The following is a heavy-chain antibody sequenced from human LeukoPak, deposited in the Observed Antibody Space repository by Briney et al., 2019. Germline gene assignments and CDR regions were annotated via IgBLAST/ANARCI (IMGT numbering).Heavy chain of an antibody. CDR2: ISGSGGST. J-gene: IGHJ4*02. V-gene: IGHV3-23*01. D-gene: IGHD6-13*01. CDR1: GFTFRSYA. Sequence: GVSLRLSCAASGFTFRSYAMSWVRQAPGKGLEWVSAISGSGGSTYYGDSVKGRFTISRDNSKNTLYLQMNSLRAEDTAVYYCAKVNSSPAGSGIDYWGQGTLVTDSS. CDR3: AKVNSSPAGSGIDY.